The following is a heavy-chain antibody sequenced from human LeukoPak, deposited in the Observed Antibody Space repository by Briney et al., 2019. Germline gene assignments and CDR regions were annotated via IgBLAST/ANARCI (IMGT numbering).Heavy chain of an antibody. CDR2: ISGSGGST. D-gene: IGHD6-13*01. J-gene: IGHJ4*02. CDR3: AKDQAAAAPNGGDY. Sequence: PGGSLRLSCAASGFTFSSYAMSWVRQALGKGLEWVSGISGSGGSTEYADSVKGRFTISRDNSKNTLYLQMNSLRAEDTAVYYCAKDQAAAAPNGGDYWGQGTLVTVSS. V-gene: IGHV3-23*01. CDR1: GFTFSSYA.